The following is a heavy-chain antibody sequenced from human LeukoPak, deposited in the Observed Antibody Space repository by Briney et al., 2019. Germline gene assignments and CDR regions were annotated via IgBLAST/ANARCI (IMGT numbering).Heavy chain of an antibody. CDR1: GGSISSYY. CDR2: IYTSGST. CDR3: ARDPPGIAVASHFDY. D-gene: IGHD6-19*01. Sequence: PSETLSLTCTVSGGSISSYYWSWLRQPAGKGLEWIGRIYTSGSTNYNPSLKSRGTMSVDTSKNQFSLKLSPVTAADTAVYYCARDPPGIAVASHFDYWGQGTLVTVSS. V-gene: IGHV4-4*07. J-gene: IGHJ4*02.